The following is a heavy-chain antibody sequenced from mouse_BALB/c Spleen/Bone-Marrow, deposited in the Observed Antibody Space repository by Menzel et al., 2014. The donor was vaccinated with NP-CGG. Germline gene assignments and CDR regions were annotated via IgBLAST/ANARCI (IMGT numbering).Heavy chain of an antibody. CDR1: GYSFTGFF. Sequence: EVKLMESGPELVKPGASVKISCKASGYSFTGFFLNWVMQSRGKSLEWIGRINPYNGDTFYNPEFEGKATLTVDKSSSKAHMELRSLASEDSAVYYCARVYDYDAWFAYWGQGTLVTVSA. D-gene: IGHD2-4*01. V-gene: IGHV1-20*02. CDR2: INPYNGDT. J-gene: IGHJ3*01. CDR3: ARVYDYDAWFAY.